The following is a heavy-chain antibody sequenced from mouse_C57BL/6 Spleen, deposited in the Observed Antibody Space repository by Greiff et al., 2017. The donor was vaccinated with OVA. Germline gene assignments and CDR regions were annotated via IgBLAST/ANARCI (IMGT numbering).Heavy chain of an antibody. CDR3: ARFTRRITTVVADWYFDV. CDR2: INPSNGGT. V-gene: IGHV1-53*01. J-gene: IGHJ1*03. D-gene: IGHD1-1*01. CDR1: GYTFTSYW. Sequence: QVQLQQPGTELVKPGASVKLSCKASGYTFTSYWMHWVKQRPGQGLEWIGNINPSNGGTNYNEKFKSKATLTVDKSSSTAYMQLSSLTSEDSAVYDCARFTRRITTVVADWYFDVWGTGTTVTVSS.